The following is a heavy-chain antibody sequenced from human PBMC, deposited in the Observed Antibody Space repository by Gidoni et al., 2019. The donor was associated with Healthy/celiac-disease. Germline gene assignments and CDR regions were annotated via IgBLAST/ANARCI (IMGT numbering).Heavy chain of an antibody. D-gene: IGHD2-2*01. Sequence: QVQMVQSGAEVQKPGSSVKVSCKASGGTFSSYAIRWVRQAPGQGLEWMGSIIPILGIANYAQKFQGRVTITADKSTSTAYMELSSLRSEDTAVYYCARGDSTRTYYYYGMDVWGQGTTVTVSS. CDR2: IIPILGIA. V-gene: IGHV1-69*04. CDR1: GGTFSSYA. J-gene: IGHJ6*02. CDR3: ARGDSTRTYYYYGMDV.